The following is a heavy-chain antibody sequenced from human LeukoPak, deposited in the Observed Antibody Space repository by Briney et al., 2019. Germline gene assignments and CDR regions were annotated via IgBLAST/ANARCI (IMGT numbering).Heavy chain of an antibody. CDR1: GFTFSNAW. J-gene: IGHJ4*02. CDR2: ISGSGGST. D-gene: IGHD1-26*01. CDR3: AKEVAGSYYYFDY. V-gene: IGHV3-23*01. Sequence: GGSLRLSCAASGFTFSNAWMSWVRQAPGKGLEWVSAISGSGGSTYYADSVKGRFTISRDKSKNTLYLQMNSLRAEDTAVYYCAKEVAGSYYYFDYWGQGTLVTVSS.